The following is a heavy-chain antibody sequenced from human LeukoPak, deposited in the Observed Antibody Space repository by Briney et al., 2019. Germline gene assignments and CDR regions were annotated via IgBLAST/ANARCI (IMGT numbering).Heavy chain of an antibody. CDR3: AREDYYFDY. V-gene: IGHV3-23*01. CDR2: ISGSGGTT. Sequence: GESLRLSCAASGFTFGDYAMSWVRQAPGKGLVWVSGISGSGGTTYYGDSVKGRFIISRDNSKNTLYLQMDSLRAEDTAVYYCAREDYYFDYWGQGTLVTVSS. CDR1: GFTFGDYA. J-gene: IGHJ4*02.